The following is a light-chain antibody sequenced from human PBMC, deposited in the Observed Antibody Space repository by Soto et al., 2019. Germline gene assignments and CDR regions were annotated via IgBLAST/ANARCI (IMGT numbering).Light chain of an antibody. CDR3: QEYNSWRYT. V-gene: IGKV3-15*01. Sequence: EIVMTQSPASLSLSPGERSTLSCRASQRVSRTFAWYQQKPGQAPRLLIYSASTSATGIPARFSGRASGTAFNYTINSVQYEDFAVYYCQEYNSWRYTFAPGTEVDIK. J-gene: IGKJ2*01. CDR1: QRVSRT. CDR2: SAS.